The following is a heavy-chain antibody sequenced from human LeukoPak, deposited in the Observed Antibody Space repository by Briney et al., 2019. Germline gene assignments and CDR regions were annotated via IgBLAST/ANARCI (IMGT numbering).Heavy chain of an antibody. J-gene: IGHJ4*02. CDR3: ARRDYYGSGSPDF. Sequence: GGSLRLSCAASGFTFHDYGMSWVRQSPGKGLEWVSGINWNGDRTGYADSVKGRFTISRDNAKKSLYLQMNSLRAEDTALYYCARRDYYGSGSPDFWGQGTQVTVSS. V-gene: IGHV3-20*04. CDR1: GFTFHDYG. CDR2: INWNGDRT. D-gene: IGHD3-10*01.